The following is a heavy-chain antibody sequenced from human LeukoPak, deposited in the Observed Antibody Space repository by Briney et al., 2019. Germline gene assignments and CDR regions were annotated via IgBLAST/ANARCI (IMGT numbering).Heavy chain of an antibody. CDR2: IRYDGCNK. CDR3: AKDEWLLY. J-gene: IGHJ4*02. Sequence: GRSLRLSCAASGFTFSSYGMHWVRQAPGNGREWVAFIRYDGCNKYYADSVNGRFTISRDNSKSTLYLQMNSLSAEDTAVYYCAKDEWLLYWGQGTLVTVSS. D-gene: IGHD3-3*01. CDR1: GFTFSSYG. V-gene: IGHV3-30*02.